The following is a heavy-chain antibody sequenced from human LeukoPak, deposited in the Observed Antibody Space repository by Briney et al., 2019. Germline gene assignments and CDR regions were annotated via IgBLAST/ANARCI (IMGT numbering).Heavy chain of an antibody. Sequence: SETLTLTCAVYGGSFSGYYWSWIRQPPGKGLEWIGEINHSGSTNYNPSLKSRVTISVDTSKNQFSLKLSSVTAADTAVYYCARHRGNSSGWNRHTRGKWFDPWGQGTLVTVSS. V-gene: IGHV4-34*01. D-gene: IGHD6-19*01. CDR2: INHSGST. CDR3: ARHRGNSSGWNRHTRGKWFDP. J-gene: IGHJ5*02. CDR1: GGSFSGYY.